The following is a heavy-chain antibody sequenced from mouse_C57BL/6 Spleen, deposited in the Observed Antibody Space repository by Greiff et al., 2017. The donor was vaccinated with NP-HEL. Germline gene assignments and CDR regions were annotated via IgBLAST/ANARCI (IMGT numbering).Heavy chain of an antibody. CDR1: GYTFTSYW. CDR3: ARSYYGKGIDY. D-gene: IGHD2-10*01. Sequence: VQLQQPGAELVKPGASVKLSCKASGYTFTSYWMHWVKQRPGQGLEWIGMIHPNSGSTNYNEKFKSKATLTVDKSSSTAYMQLSSLTSEDSAVYYCARSYYGKGIDYWGQGTTLTVSS. J-gene: IGHJ2*01. V-gene: IGHV1-64*01. CDR2: IHPNSGST.